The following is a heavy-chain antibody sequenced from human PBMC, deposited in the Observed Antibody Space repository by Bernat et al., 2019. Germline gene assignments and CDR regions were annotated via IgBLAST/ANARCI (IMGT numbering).Heavy chain of an antibody. V-gene: IGHV3-7*01. CDR2: IERDGIEK. D-gene: IGHD2-15*01. CDR1: GFTFSNYW. Sequence: EVQLVESGGGSVQPGGSLRLSCAASGFTFSNYWMSWVRQAPGEGLEWVANIERDGIEKYHVDSVKGRFTISRDNAKNSLFLQMNSLRVEDTGVYYCARSTSGSCCRSDFWGQGTLVTVSS. CDR3: ARSTSGSCCRSDF. J-gene: IGHJ4*02.